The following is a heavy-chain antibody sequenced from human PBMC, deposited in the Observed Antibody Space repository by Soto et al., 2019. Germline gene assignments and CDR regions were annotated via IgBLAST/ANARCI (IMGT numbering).Heavy chain of an antibody. V-gene: IGHV4-4*02. CDR2: IYHSGSA. CDR3: ARVPGVVVSADDAFDI. Sequence: QVQLQESGPGLVKPSGTLSLTCAVSGGSVSSSNWWSWVRQSPGKGLEWMGEIYHSGSAHYNPSLQSRAFIFLDKSKNQFSRRLTSVTAAAPAVFYCARVPGVVVSADDAFDIWGPGTRVIVSS. J-gene: IGHJ3*02. CDR1: GGSVSSSNW. D-gene: IGHD2-21*02.